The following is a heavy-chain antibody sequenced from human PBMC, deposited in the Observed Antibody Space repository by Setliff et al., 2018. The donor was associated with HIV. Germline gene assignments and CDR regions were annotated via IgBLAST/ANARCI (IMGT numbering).Heavy chain of an antibody. D-gene: IGHD2-2*01. CDR1: GYSFTDYYG. Sequence: GASVKVSCKASGYSFTDYYGVSWVRQAPGQGLEWMGWIGSYSGYTIYAQKFQDRLTMTTDTSTTTASMELRSLRSDDTAVYYCVRGHCNSDKCWYTWFDPWGQGTLVTVSS. J-gene: IGHJ5*02. CDR2: IGSYSGYT. CDR3: VRGHCNSDKCWYTWFDP. V-gene: IGHV1-18*01.